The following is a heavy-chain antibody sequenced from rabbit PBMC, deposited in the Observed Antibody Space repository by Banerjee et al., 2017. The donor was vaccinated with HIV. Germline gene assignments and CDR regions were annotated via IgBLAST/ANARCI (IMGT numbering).Heavy chain of an antibody. CDR1: GFTISSGYD. CDR2: IYAGSSGST. Sequence: QQQLEESGGGLVQPEGSLTLTCTASGFTISSGYDMCWVRQAPGKGLEWIACIYAGSSGSTYYASWVNGRFTIARTSSTTVTLQMTSLTAADTATYFCARDLAGVIGWNFGLWGPGTL. J-gene: IGHJ4*01. CDR3: ARDLAGVIGWNFGL. V-gene: IGHV1S45*01. D-gene: IGHD4-1*01.